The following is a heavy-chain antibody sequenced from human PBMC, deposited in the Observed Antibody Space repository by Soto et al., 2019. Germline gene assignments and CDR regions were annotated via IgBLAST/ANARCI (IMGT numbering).Heavy chain of an antibody. D-gene: IGHD2-21*02. Sequence: GGSLRLSCSASGFTFSSYAMHWVRQAPGKGLEYVSAISSNGGSTDYTDSVKGRFTISSDNSKNTLNLQMSRLRAEDTAVYYCVKSAVGSYRCCCGDCYSDYWGQGTLVTVSS. CDR3: VKSAVGSYRCCCGDCYSDY. V-gene: IGHV3-64D*08. J-gene: IGHJ4*02. CDR1: GFTFSSYA. CDR2: ISSNGGST.